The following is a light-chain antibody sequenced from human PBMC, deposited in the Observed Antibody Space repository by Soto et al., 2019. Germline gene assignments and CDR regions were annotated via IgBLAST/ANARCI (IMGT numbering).Light chain of an antibody. V-gene: IGKV3-15*01. Sequence: EIVMTQSPGTLSVSPGERATLSCRASQSVSSNLAWYQQRPGQAPRLLIYGASTRATGIPARFSGSGSGTEFTLTISSLQYEDFAVYYCQQYNKWPLYTFGQGTKLEIK. CDR2: GAS. J-gene: IGKJ2*01. CDR1: QSVSSN. CDR3: QQYNKWPLYT.